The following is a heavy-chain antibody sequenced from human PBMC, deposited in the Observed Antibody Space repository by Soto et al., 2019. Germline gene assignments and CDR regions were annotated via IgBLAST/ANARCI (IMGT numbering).Heavy chain of an antibody. D-gene: IGHD3-9*01. J-gene: IGHJ4*02. V-gene: IGHV2-5*02. CDR3: AHFDRIWVRFGV. CDR1: GFSLSTSGVG. Sequence: QITLKESGPTLVKPTKNLTLTCTFYGFSLSTSGVGVGWSRQPPGKALEWLALIYWDDDKRYSPSLKSRLTIAKDTSRDQVVRIMTDMDPVATATYYCAHFDRIWVRFGVWGPGPLVTVSS. CDR2: IYWDDDK.